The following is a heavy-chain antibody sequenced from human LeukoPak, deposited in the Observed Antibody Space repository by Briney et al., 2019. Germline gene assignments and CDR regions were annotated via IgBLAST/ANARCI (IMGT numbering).Heavy chain of an antibody. CDR2: INQSGST. D-gene: IGHD5-24*01. Sequence: SETLPLTCGVYAESFSGDYWSWIRQPPGKGLEWIGEINQSGSTNYIPSLKSRVTISVDTSKNQFSLKLISVTAADTAVYYCAGGRWLQYETWGQGTLVTVSS. J-gene: IGHJ5*02. CDR3: AGGRWLQYET. CDR1: AESFSGDY. V-gene: IGHV4-34*01.